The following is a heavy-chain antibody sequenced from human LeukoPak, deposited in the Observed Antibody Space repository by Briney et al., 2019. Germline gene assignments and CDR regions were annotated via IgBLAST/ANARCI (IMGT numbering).Heavy chain of an antibody. CDR3: AKGPYSGFS. CDR2: ISISSNYI. V-gene: IGHV3-21*04. Sequence: GGSLRLSCAASGSTFSSYSMNWVRQAPWKGLEWVSSISISSNYIYYADSVKGRFTISRDNAKNTLYLQMNSLGAEDTAVYYCAKGPYSGFSWGQGTLVTVSS. D-gene: IGHD1-26*01. CDR1: GSTFSSYS. J-gene: IGHJ5*02.